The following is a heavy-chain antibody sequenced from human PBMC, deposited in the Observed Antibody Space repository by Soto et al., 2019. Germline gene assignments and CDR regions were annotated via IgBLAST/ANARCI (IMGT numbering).Heavy chain of an antibody. D-gene: IGHD3-10*01. CDR1: GGSFSGYY. CDR3: ARRYGSGSYYTARNNWFDP. CDR2: INHSGST. V-gene: IGHV4-34*01. J-gene: IGHJ5*02. Sequence: SETLSLTCAVYGGSFSGYYWSWIRQPPGKGLEWIGEINHSGSTNYNPSLKSRVTISVDTSKNQFSLKLSSVTAADTAVYYCARRYGSGSYYTARNNWFDPWGKGTLVT.